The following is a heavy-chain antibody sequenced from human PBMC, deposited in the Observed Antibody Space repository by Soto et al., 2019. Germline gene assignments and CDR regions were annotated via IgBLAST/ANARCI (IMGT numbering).Heavy chain of an antibody. V-gene: IGHV1-8*01. J-gene: IGHJ6*03. CDR2: MNPNSGNT. D-gene: IGHD2-15*01. Sequence: VKVSCKASGYTFTRYDINWVRQATGQGLEWMGWMNPNSGNTGYAQKFQGRVTMTRNTSMSTAYMELSSLRSEDTAVYYCARGPILVSDAIRFFYYYFNRNV. CDR3: ARGPILVSDAIRFFYYYFNRNV. CDR1: GYTFTRYD.